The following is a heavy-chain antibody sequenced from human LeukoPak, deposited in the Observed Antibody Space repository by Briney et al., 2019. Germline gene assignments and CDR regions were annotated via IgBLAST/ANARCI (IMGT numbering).Heavy chain of an antibody. CDR2: IHYSGSP. Sequence: TSETLSLTCTVSGGSMSNYYWSWIRQPPGKGLEWIGYIHYSGSPNYNPSLKSRVSIVDTSKNQFSLKLNSVTAADTAVYYCARTTEDCSSTSCYQYWFDPWGQGTLVTVSS. D-gene: IGHD2-2*01. V-gene: IGHV4-59*01. CDR3: ARTTEDCSSTSCYQYWFDP. CDR1: GGSMSNYY. J-gene: IGHJ5*02.